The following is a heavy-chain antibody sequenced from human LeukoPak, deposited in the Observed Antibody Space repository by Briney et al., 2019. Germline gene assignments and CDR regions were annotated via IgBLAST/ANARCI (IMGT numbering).Heavy chain of an antibody. CDR3: ARDRNTDFWSGYYTNYFDY. Sequence: GGSLRLSCAASGFTFSTYSMNWVRQAPGKGLEWVAFIRYDGSNKYYADSVKGRFTISRDNAKNSLYLQMNSLRAEDTAVYYCARDRNTDFWSGYYTNYFDYWGQGTLVTVSS. V-gene: IGHV3-30*02. J-gene: IGHJ4*02. CDR1: GFTFSTYS. CDR2: IRYDGSNK. D-gene: IGHD3-3*01.